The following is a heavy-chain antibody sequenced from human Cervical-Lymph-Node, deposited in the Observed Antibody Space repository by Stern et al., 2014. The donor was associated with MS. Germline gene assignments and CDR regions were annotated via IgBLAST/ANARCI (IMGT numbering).Heavy chain of an antibody. D-gene: IGHD5-24*01. V-gene: IGHV4-59*01. J-gene: IGHJ4*02. CDR1: GGSISSYY. Sequence: VQLVESGPGLVKPSETLSLTCTVSGGSISSYYWSWIRQPPGKGLEWIGYIYYSGSTNYNPSLKSRVTISVDTSKNQFSLKLSSVTAADTAVYYCARLKRWLQPTTFDYWGQGTLVTVSS. CDR2: IYYSGST. CDR3: ARLKRWLQPTTFDY.